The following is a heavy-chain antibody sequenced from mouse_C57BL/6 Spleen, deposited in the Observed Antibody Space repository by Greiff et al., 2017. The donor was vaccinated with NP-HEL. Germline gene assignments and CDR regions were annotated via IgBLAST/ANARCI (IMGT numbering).Heavy chain of an antibody. D-gene: IGHD1-1*01. CDR3: ATTVVATDYFDY. Sequence: QVQLQQSGAELVRPGTSVKVSCKASGYAFTNYLIEWVKQRPGQGLEWIGRIHPSDSDTNYNQKFKGKATLTVDKSSSTAYMQLSSLTSEDSAVYYCATTVVATDYFDYWGQGTTLTVSS. V-gene: IGHV1-74*01. J-gene: IGHJ2*01. CDR2: IHPSDSDT. CDR1: GYAFTNYL.